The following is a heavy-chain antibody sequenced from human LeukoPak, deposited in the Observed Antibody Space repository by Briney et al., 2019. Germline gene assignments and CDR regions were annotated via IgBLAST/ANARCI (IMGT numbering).Heavy chain of an antibody. Sequence: SETLSLTCAVYGGSFSGYYWSWIRQPPGKGLEWIGEINHSGSTNYNPSLKSRVTISVDTSKNQFSLKLSSVTAADTAVYYCAREPLAYYDGAFDIWGQGTMVTVSS. V-gene: IGHV4-34*01. J-gene: IGHJ3*02. CDR2: INHSGST. D-gene: IGHD3-22*01. CDR1: GGSFSGYY. CDR3: AREPLAYYDGAFDI.